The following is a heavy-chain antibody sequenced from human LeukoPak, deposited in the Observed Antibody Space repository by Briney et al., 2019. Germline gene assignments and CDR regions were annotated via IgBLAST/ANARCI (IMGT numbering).Heavy chain of an antibody. Sequence: GGSLRLSCAASGFTYSSIGLNWVRQAPGKGLEWVSLISCDGSSKYYADSVRGRFTISRDNSKNTLYLQMNSMRAEDTALYYCVKYDAGTGLYGMDVWGQGTTVTV. CDR1: GFTYSSIG. J-gene: IGHJ6*02. V-gene: IGHV3-30*18. CDR2: ISCDGSSK. D-gene: IGHD1-1*01. CDR3: VKYDAGTGLYGMDV.